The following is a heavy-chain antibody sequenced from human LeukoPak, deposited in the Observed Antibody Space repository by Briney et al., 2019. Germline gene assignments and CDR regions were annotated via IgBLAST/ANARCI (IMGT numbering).Heavy chain of an antibody. CDR1: GFTFSSYW. CDR2: IKQDGSEK. J-gene: IGHJ4*02. CDR3: ARDGYCSGGSCYYFDY. V-gene: IGHV3-7*01. Sequence: PGGSLRLSCAASGFTFSSYWMSWVRQAPGKGLEWVANIKQDGSEKYYVDSVKGRFTISRDNAKNSLYLQMNSLRAEDTAVYYCARDGYCSGGSCYYFDYCGQGNLVTVSS. D-gene: IGHD2-15*01.